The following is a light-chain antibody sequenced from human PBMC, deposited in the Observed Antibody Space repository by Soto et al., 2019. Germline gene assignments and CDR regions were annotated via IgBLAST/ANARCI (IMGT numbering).Light chain of an antibody. Sequence: DIQMTQSPSSVSASVGDRVTITCRASQGIRSWLAWYQQKPGKAPNLLIYAASSLQSGVPSRFRGSGSGTDFTLTISSLQAEDFATYFCQQADSFPLTFGGGTKVEIK. CDR2: AAS. V-gene: IGKV1D-12*01. J-gene: IGKJ4*01. CDR3: QQADSFPLT. CDR1: QGIRSW.